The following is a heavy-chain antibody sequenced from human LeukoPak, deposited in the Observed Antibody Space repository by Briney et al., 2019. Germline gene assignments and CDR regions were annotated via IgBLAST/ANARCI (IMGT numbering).Heavy chain of an antibody. CDR2: INPNSGGT. D-gene: IGHD6-13*01. J-gene: IGHJ4*02. CDR3: ARGNVGTVLAAAGTGYFGY. CDR1: GYTFTGYY. V-gene: IGHV1-2*02. Sequence: ASVKVSCKASGYTFTGYYMHWVRQAPGQGLEWMGWINPNSGGTNYAQKFQGRVTMTRDTSISTAYMELSRLRSDDTAVYYCARGNVGTVLAAAGTGYFGYWGQGTLVTVSS.